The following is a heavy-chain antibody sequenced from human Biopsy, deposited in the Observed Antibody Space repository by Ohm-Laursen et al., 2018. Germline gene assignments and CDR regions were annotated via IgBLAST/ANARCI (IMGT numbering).Heavy chain of an antibody. CDR3: GNEVHGRDY. CDR1: GKTFSDYQ. D-gene: IGHD2-15*01. J-gene: IGHJ4*02. V-gene: IGHV4-34*08. CDR2: INQAGTT. Sequence: SETLSLTCAVFGKTFSDYQWSWIRQAPGKGLEWIGQINQAGTTNYNPSLKSRVSISADPSKYEFTLRLTSVTAADTAVYLCGNEVHGRDYWGLGAQVTGSS.